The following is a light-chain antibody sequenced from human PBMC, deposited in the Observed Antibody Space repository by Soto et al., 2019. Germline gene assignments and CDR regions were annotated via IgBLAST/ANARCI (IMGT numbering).Light chain of an antibody. J-gene: IGKJ4*01. CDR2: GAS. CDR3: QQYNNWPPLA. CDR1: QSVSWA. V-gene: IGKV3-15*01. Sequence: EIVMTQSPASLSVSPGEAATLSCRASQSVSWALAWYQQKPGQAPRLLIYGASTRATGIPARFSGSGSGTEFTLTISSLQSEDVGVYYCQQYNNWPPLAFGGGTKGEIK.